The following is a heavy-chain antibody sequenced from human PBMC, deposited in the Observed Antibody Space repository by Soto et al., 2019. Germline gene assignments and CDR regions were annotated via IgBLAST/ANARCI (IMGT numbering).Heavy chain of an antibody. J-gene: IGHJ6*02. Sequence: EVQLVESGGGLVQPGRSLRLSCAASGFTFDDYAMHWVRQAPGKGLEWVSGISWNSGSIGYADSVKGRFTISRDNAKNSLYLQMNSLRAEDTALYYCAKDMERGDYYYCGMDVWGQGTTVTVSS. CDR3: AKDMERGDYYYCGMDV. CDR2: ISWNSGSI. V-gene: IGHV3-9*01. D-gene: IGHD1-1*01. CDR1: GFTFDDYA.